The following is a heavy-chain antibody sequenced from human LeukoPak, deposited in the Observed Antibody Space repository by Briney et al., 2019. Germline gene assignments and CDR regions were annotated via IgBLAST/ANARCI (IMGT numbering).Heavy chain of an antibody. CDR1: GLTVSSNY. D-gene: IGHD6-6*01. CDR3: ARERVENQQLVGGNY. V-gene: IGHV3-66*01. Sequence: GGSLRLSCAASGLTVSSNYMSWVRQAPGKGLEWVSVIYSGGSTYYADSVKGRFTISRDNSKNTPYLQMNSLRAEDTAVYYCARERVENQQLVGGNYWGQGTLVTVSS. J-gene: IGHJ4*02. CDR2: IYSGGST.